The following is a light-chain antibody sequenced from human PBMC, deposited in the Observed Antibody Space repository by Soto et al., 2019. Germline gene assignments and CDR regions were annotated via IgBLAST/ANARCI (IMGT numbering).Light chain of an antibody. CDR1: SSDVGDYNY. Sequence: QSALTQPASVAGSPGQSSTISCTGTSSDVGDYNYVSWYQQHPGKAPKLMIYEVNNRPSGVSNRFSGSKSGNTASLTISGLQAEDEADYYCSSYTSSSTYVFGTGTKVTVL. CDR2: EVN. CDR3: SSYTSSSTYV. J-gene: IGLJ1*01. V-gene: IGLV2-14*01.